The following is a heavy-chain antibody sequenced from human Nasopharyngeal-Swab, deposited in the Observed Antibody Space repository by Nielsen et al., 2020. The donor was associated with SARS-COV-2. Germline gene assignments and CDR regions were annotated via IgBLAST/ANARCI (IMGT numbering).Heavy chain of an antibody. CDR3: YGGYDAFDI. CDR2: ISYDGSNK. D-gene: IGHD4-17*01. Sequence: WIRQPPGKGLGWVAVISYDGSNKYYADSVKGRFTISRDNSKNTLYLQMNSLRAEDTAVYYCYGGYDAFDIWGQGTMVTVSS. J-gene: IGHJ3*02. V-gene: IGHV3-30*03.